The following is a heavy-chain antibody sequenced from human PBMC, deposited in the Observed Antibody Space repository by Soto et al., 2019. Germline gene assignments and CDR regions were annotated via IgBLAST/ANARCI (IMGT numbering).Heavy chain of an antibody. Sequence: SETLSLTCAVYGGSFSGYYWSWVRQPPGKGLEWIGEINHSGSTNYNPSLKSRVTISVDTSKNQFSLKLSSVTAADTAVYYCARGKQYCSYYGMDVWGQGTTVTLSS. CDR2: INHSGST. CDR3: ARGKQYCSYYGMDV. D-gene: IGHD6-13*01. CDR1: GGSFSGYY. J-gene: IGHJ6*02. V-gene: IGHV4-34*01.